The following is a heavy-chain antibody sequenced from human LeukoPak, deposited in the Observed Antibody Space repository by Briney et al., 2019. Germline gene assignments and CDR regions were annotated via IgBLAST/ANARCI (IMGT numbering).Heavy chain of an antibody. Sequence: GGSLRLSCAASGFTFSSYAMHWVRQAPGKGLEWVAVISYDGSNKYYADSVKGRFTISRDNSRNTLYLQMNSLRAEDTAVYYCASGYDFWSGHPYYFDYWGQGTLVTVSS. CDR2: ISYDGSNK. V-gene: IGHV3-30-3*01. CDR1: GFTFSSYA. D-gene: IGHD3-3*01. J-gene: IGHJ4*02. CDR3: ASGYDFWSGHPYYFDY.